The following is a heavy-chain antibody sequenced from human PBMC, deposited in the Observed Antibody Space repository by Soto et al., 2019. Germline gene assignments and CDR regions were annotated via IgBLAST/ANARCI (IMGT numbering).Heavy chain of an antibody. V-gene: IGHV1-18*01. J-gene: IGHJ6*02. D-gene: IGHD2-21*02. CDR2: LSAYNVNS. CDR1: GYTFTNYV. CDR3: ASSYYGGDYYSKLPLDDYYYGMDV. Sequence: QVQLLQSGAEVKKPGASVKGSCKASGYTFTNYVIRWVRQAPGQGLEWMVGLSAYNVNSNYAQKLQGRVTMTTDTATSTAAMARRSLRSDDTAVYYCASSYYGGDYYSKLPLDDYYYGMDVWGQGTTVTVSS.